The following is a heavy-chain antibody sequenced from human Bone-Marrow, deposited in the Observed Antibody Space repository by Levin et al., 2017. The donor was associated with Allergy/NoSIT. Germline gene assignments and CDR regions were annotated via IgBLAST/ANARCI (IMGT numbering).Heavy chain of an antibody. CDR2: IWYDGSIK. Sequence: TGGSLRLSCKAFGFNFRDYGMHWVRQAPGKGLEWVAVIWYDGSIKYYADPVEGRFTVYRDNSKNTMNLQMNSLRVDDTATYYCARGAGLRDEIDYWGQGTVVTVSS. CDR3: ARGAGLRDEIDY. V-gene: IGHV3-33*01. J-gene: IGHJ4*02. D-gene: IGHD2-21*02. CDR1: GFNFRDYG.